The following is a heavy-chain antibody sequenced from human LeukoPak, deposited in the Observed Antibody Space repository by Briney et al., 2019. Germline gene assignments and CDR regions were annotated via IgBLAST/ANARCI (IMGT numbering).Heavy chain of an antibody. J-gene: IGHJ5*02. CDR2: INHSGST. Sequence: SETLSLTCAVYGGSFSGYYWSWIRQPPGKGLEWIGEINHSGSTNYNPSLKSRVTISVDTSKNQFSLKLSSVTAADTAVYYCARVGYSGYYNWFDPWGQGTLVTVSS. CDR3: ARVGYSGYYNWFDP. D-gene: IGHD5-12*01. V-gene: IGHV4-34*01. CDR1: GGSFSGYY.